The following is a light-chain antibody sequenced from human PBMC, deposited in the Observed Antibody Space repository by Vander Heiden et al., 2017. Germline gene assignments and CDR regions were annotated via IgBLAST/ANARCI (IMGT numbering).Light chain of an antibody. Sequence: ETVLTQAPATLSLTPGDRAALFCRASQSVSSSYLAWYQQKPGQAPRLLIYAASSRATGIPDRFSGSGSGTDFTLTISRLKPGDFAVYYCQQYGSSPHTFGGGTKVEIK. CDR3: QQYGSSPHT. CDR2: AAS. J-gene: IGKJ4*01. CDR1: QSVSSSY. V-gene: IGKV3-20*01.